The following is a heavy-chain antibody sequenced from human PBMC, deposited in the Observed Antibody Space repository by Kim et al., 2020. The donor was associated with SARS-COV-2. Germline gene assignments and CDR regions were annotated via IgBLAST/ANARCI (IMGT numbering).Heavy chain of an antibody. CDR2: IWYDGSNK. Sequence: GGSLRLSCAASGFTFSSYGMHWVRQAPGKGLEWVAVIWYDGSNKYYADSVKGRFTISRDNSKNTLYLQMNSLRAEDTAVYYCAKDYCSSTSCYHYYYGMDVWGPGSTVTVSS. J-gene: IGHJ6*02. D-gene: IGHD2-2*01. V-gene: IGHV3-33*06. CDR3: AKDYCSSTSCYHYYYGMDV. CDR1: GFTFSSYG.